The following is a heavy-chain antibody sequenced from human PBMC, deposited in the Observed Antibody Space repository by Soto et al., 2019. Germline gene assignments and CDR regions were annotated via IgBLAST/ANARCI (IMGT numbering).Heavy chain of an antibody. J-gene: IGHJ4*02. Sequence: SEALSLTCTVSGGSISSYYWSWIRQPPGKGLEWIGYIYYSGSTNYNPSLKSRVTISVDTSKNQFSLKLSSVTAADTAVYYCARSDSSGWYVFDYWGQGTLVTVS. CDR2: IYYSGST. D-gene: IGHD6-19*01. V-gene: IGHV4-59*01. CDR3: ARSDSSGWYVFDY. CDR1: GGSISSYY.